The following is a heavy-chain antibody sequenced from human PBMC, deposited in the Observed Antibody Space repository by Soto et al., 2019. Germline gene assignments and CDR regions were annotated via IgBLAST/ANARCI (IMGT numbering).Heavy chain of an antibody. V-gene: IGHV3-30-3*01. CDR2: ISYDGSNK. CDR1: GFTFSSYA. D-gene: IGHD2-15*01. J-gene: IGHJ4*02. CDR3: SRSIVVVGAINY. Sequence: QVQLVESGGGVVQPGRSLRLSCAASGFTFSSYAMHWVRQAPGTGLEGVAVISYDGSNKYYADSVKGRFTISRDNSKKTLYLQRNSMRAEDTSVYYCSRSIVVVGAINYWGQGTLVTVSS.